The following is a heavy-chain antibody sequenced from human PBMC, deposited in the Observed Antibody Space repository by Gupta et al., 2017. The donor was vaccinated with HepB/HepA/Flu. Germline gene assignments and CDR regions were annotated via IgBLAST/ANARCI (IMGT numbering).Heavy chain of an antibody. CDR3: AHTRYCGGDCFLDFDY. CDR1: GFSLSTSGVG. J-gene: IGHJ4*02. D-gene: IGHD2-21*02. Sequence: QITLKESGPTLVKPTQTLTLTCTFSGFSLSTSGVGVGWIRQPPGKALEWLALIYWDDDKRYSPSLKSRLTITKDTSKNQVVLTMTNMDPVDTATYYCAHTRYCGGDCFLDFDYWGPGTLVTVSS. CDR2: IYWDDDK. V-gene: IGHV2-5*02.